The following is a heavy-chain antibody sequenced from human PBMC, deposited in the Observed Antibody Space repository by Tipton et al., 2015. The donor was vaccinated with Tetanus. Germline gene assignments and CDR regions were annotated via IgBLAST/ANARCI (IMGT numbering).Heavy chain of an antibody. CDR1: GGSISNSNFY. CDR3: VRDHARACGGDCYPGGFDI. J-gene: IGHJ3*02. CDR2: ICYSGST. Sequence: TLSLTCTVSGGSISNSNFYWSWIRQPPGKGLEWIGYICYSGSTYYNPSLKGRVTVSLDTSKNQFSLRLTSVTDADTDVYYCVRDHARACGGDCYPGGFDIWGQGTMVSVSS. V-gene: IGHV4-30-4*01. D-gene: IGHD2-21*02.